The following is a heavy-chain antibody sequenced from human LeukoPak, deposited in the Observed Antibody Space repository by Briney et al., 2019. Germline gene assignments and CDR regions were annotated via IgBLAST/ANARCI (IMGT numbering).Heavy chain of an antibody. Sequence: PGGSLRLSCAASGFTFSTYGMHRVRQTPGKGLEWVAVIWYDGSNKDYADSVKGRFTISRDNSKNTLYLQMNSLRAEDTAVYYCSRYRGSGWPFDYWGQGTLVTVSS. CDR1: GFTFSTYG. CDR2: IWYDGSNK. J-gene: IGHJ4*02. D-gene: IGHD6-19*01. CDR3: SRYRGSGWPFDY. V-gene: IGHV3-33*01.